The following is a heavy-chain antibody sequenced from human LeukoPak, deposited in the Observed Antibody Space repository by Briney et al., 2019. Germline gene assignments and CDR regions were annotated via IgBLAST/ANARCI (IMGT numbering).Heavy chain of an antibody. D-gene: IGHD2-2*01. V-gene: IGHV3-30*18. CDR1: GLTFSHYG. Sequence: GGSLRLSCRASGLTFSHYGIHWVRQAPGKGLEWVAFTSYDGSRKHYADSVKGRFTISRDNSKNMLYLQMNSLRAEDTAVYYCAKDIISAAIPDAFEIWAQGTMVTVSP. J-gene: IGHJ3*02. CDR2: TSYDGSRK. CDR3: AKDIISAAIPDAFEI.